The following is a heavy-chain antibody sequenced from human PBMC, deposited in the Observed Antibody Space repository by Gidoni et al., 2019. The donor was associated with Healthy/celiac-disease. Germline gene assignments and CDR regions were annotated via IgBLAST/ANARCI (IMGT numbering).Heavy chain of an antibody. D-gene: IGHD3-22*01. V-gene: IGHV4-61*01. CDR3: ARSRGYYYDSSGRGWYFDL. CDR2: IYYSGST. CDR1: CGSVSSGSYS. Sequence: QVQLQESGPGLVKPSETLSLTCTVSCGSVSSGSYSWGWIRQPPGKGLEWIGYIYYSGSTNYNPSLKSRVTISVDTSKNQFSLKLSSVTAADTAVYYCARSRGYYYDSSGRGWYFDLWGRGTLVTVSS. J-gene: IGHJ2*01.